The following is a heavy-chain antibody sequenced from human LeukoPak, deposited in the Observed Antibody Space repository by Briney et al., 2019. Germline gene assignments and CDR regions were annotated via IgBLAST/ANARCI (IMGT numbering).Heavy chain of an antibody. CDR1: GFTFSSYW. CDR3: ARGGQWNGYFDY. D-gene: IGHD3-3*01. V-gene: IGHV3-74*01. Sequence: PGGSLRLSCAASGFTFSSYWMHWVRQAPGKGLVWVSRINSDGSSTSYADSVKGRFTISRDNAKNTLYLRMNSLRAEDTAVYYCARGGQWNGYFDYWGQGTLVTVSS. J-gene: IGHJ4*02. CDR2: INSDGSST.